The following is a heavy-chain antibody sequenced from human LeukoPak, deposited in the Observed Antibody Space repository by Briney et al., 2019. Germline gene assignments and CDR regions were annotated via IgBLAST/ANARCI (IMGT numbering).Heavy chain of an antibody. J-gene: IGHJ4*02. Sequence: QAGGSLRLSCAASGFRFSDYYMSWIRQAPGKGLEWVAILWYDGSNKYYADSVKGRFTISRDNSKNTLYLQMNSLRAEDTAVYYCARDCSGGSCLDYWGQGTLVTVSS. CDR3: ARDCSGGSCLDY. V-gene: IGHV3-33*08. D-gene: IGHD2-15*01. CDR2: LWYDGSNK. CDR1: GFRFSDYY.